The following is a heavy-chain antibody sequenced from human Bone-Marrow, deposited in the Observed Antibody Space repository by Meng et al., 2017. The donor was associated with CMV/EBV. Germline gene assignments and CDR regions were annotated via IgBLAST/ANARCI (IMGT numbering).Heavy chain of an antibody. Sequence: SVNVSCKDSGGTFSSYTISWVRQAPGHGLEWMGRIIPILGIANYAQKFQGKVTITADKSTSTAYMELSSLRSEDTAVYYGARDRRGYSGYNLWFDPWGQGTLVTVSS. CDR3: ARDRRGYSGYNLWFDP. V-gene: IGHV1-69*04. CDR2: IIPILGIA. D-gene: IGHD5-12*01. CDR1: GGTFSSYT. J-gene: IGHJ5*02.